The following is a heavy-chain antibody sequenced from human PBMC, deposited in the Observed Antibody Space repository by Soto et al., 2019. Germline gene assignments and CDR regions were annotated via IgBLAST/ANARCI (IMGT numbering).Heavy chain of an antibody. CDR2: ISGSGGST. J-gene: IGHJ6*02. CDR3: AKGTRPSMVHYYYYGMDV. V-gene: IGHV3-23*01. D-gene: IGHD3-10*01. CDR1: GFTFSSYA. Sequence: GGSLRLSCAASGFTFSSYAMSWFRQAPGKGLEWVSAISGSGGSTYYADSVKGRFTISRDNSKNTLYLQMSSLRAEDTAVYYCAKGTRPSMVHYYYYGMDVWGQGXTVTVSS.